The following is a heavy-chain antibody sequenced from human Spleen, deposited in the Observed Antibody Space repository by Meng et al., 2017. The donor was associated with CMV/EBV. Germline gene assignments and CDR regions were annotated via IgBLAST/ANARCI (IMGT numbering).Heavy chain of an antibody. D-gene: IGHD2-21*01. Sequence: CAASGVTFSSYAMRWVRQAPGKGLEWVSAISGSGGSTYYADSVKGRFTISRDNSKNTLYLQMNSLRAEDTAVYYCAKDKAVVIANFDYWGQGTLVTVSS. CDR1: GVTFSSYA. V-gene: IGHV3-23*01. CDR3: AKDKAVVIANFDY. CDR2: ISGSGGST. J-gene: IGHJ4*02.